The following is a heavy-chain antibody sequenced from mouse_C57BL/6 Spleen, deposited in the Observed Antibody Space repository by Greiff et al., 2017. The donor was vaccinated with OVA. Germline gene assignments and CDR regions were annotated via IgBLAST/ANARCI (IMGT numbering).Heavy chain of an antibody. CDR3: ATGFDV. V-gene: IGHV14-4*01. J-gene: IGHJ1*03. CDR2: IDPENGDT. Sequence: EVKLVESGAELVRPGASVKLSCTASGFNIKDDYMHWVKQRPEQGLEWIGWIDPENGDTEYASKFQGKATITADTSSNTAYLQLSSLTSEDTAVYYCATGFDVWGTGTPVTVSS. CDR1: GFNIKDDY.